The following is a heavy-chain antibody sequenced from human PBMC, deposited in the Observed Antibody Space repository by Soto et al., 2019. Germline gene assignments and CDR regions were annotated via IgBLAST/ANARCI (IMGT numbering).Heavy chain of an antibody. CDR2: INHSGST. CDR1: GGSFSGYY. Sequence: SETLSLTCAVYGGSFSGYYWSWIRQPPGKGLEWIGEINHSGSTNYNPSLKSRVTISVDTSKNQFSLKLSSVTAADTAVYYCARGRFRIYGSGSYHRNWFDPWGQGTLVTVSS. V-gene: IGHV4-34*01. J-gene: IGHJ5*02. CDR3: ARGRFRIYGSGSYHRNWFDP. D-gene: IGHD3-10*01.